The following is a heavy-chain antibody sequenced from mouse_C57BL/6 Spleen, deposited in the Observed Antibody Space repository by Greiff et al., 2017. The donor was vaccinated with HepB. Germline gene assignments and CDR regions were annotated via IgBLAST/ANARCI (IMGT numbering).Heavy chain of an antibody. CDR1: GFTFSDYG. CDR3: ARPFDDYYFDY. J-gene: IGHJ2*01. D-gene: IGHD2-4*01. CDR2: ISSGSSTI. Sequence: DVMLVESGGGLVKPGGSLKLSCAASGFTFSDYGMHWVRQAPEKGLEWVAYISSGSSTIYYADTVKGRFTISRDNAKNTLFLQMTSLRSEDTAMYYCARPFDDYYFDYWGQGTTLTVSS. V-gene: IGHV5-17*01.